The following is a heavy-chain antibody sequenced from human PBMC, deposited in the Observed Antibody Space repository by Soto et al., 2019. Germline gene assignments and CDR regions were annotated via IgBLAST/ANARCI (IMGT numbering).Heavy chain of an antibody. CDR3: ASQITMVRGVSSKGLYYYYYMDV. CDR1: GGSISSSSYY. Sequence: SETLSLTCTVSGGSISSSSYYWGWIRQPPGKGLEWIGSIYYSGSTYYNPSLKSRVTISVDTSKNQFSLELSSVTAADTAVYYCASQITMVRGVSSKGLYYYYYMDVWGKGTTVTVSS. CDR2: IYYSGST. V-gene: IGHV4-39*01. D-gene: IGHD3-10*01. J-gene: IGHJ6*03.